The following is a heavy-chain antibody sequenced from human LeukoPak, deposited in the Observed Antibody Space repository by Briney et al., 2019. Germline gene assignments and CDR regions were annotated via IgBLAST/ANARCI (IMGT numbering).Heavy chain of an antibody. Sequence: GGSLRLSCAASGFTFSVSVIHWVRQAPGKGLEWVANIKEDGSEKNYVDSVKGRFTISRDNAKNSLYLQMNSLRAEDTAVYYCARDAGYGYDRFDYWGQGTQVTVSS. V-gene: IGHV3-7*01. CDR3: ARDAGYGYDRFDY. CDR1: GFTFSVSV. CDR2: IKEDGSEK. D-gene: IGHD5-18*01. J-gene: IGHJ4*02.